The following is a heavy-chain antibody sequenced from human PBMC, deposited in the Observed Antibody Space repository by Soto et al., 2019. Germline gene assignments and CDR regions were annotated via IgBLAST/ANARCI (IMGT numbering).Heavy chain of an antibody. D-gene: IGHD2-21*02. CDR2: ISSSSSTI. V-gene: IGHV3-48*02. Sequence: EVQLVESGGGLVQPGGSLRLSCAASGFTFSSYSMNWVRQAPGKGLEWVSYISSSSSTIYYADSVKGRFTISRDNAKNSLYLQMSSLRDEDTAVYYCARDDYCGGDCYDAFDIWGQGTMVTVSS. CDR3: ARDDYCGGDCYDAFDI. J-gene: IGHJ3*02. CDR1: GFTFSSYS.